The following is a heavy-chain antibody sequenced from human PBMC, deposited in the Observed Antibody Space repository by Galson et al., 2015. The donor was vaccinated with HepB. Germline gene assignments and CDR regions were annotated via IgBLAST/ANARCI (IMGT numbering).Heavy chain of an antibody. V-gene: IGHV3-23*01. CDR2: ITGRGDTT. D-gene: IGHD3-3*01. CDR3: AKDRREIITSFGVVKPSFYFDF. CDR1: GFTFSNYA. Sequence: SLRLSCAASGFTFSNYAVSWVRQAPGKGLEWVSTITGRGDTTFYPDSVKGRFTISRDNSKNTMYLEMNSLRAEDTAVYYCAKDRREIITSFGVVKPSFYFDFCGQGTLITVSS. J-gene: IGHJ4*02.